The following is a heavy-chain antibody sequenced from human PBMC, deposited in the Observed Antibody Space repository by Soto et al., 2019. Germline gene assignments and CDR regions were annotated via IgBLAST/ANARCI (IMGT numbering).Heavy chain of an antibody. D-gene: IGHD3-10*01. J-gene: IGHJ6*02. CDR2: IYYSGST. CDR3: ARLVGDKYYYYGMDV. Sequence: PSETLSLTCTVSGGSISSSSYYWGWIRQPPGKGLEWIGSIYYSGSTYYNPSLKSRVTISVDTSKNQFSLKLSSVTAADTAVYYCARLVGDKYYYYGMDVWGQGTTVTVSS. CDR1: GGSISSSSYY. V-gene: IGHV4-39*01.